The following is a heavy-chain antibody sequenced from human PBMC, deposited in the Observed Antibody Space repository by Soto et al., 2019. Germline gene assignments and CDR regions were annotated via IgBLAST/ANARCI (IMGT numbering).Heavy chain of an antibody. CDR2: IKQDGSEK. V-gene: IGHV3-7*05. Sequence: HPGGALRGSCAASGFTFSSYWMSWVRQAPGKGLEWVANIKQDGSEKYYVDSVKGRFTISRDNAKNSLYLQMNSLRAEDTAVYYCARDEYYDFWSGYYSTRTANFDYWGQGTLVTVSS. CDR1: GFTFSSYW. CDR3: ARDEYYDFWSGYYSTRTANFDY. D-gene: IGHD3-3*01. J-gene: IGHJ4*02.